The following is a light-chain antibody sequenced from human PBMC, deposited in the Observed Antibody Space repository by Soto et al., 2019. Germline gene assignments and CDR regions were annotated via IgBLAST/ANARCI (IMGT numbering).Light chain of an antibody. CDR1: SSDVGGYNY. Sequence: QSALTQPPSASGSPGQSVTISCTGTSSDVGGYNYVSWYQQYPGRAPKLMIYEVTKRPSGVPDRFSGSKSGNTASLTVSGLQAEYEGDYYCSSYAASNNFYFVFGGGTKLTVL. CDR3: SSYAASNNFYFV. V-gene: IGLV2-8*01. J-gene: IGLJ3*02. CDR2: EVT.